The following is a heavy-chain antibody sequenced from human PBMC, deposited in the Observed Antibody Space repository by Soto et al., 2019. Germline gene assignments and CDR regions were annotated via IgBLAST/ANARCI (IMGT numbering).Heavy chain of an antibody. Sequence: GSLRLSCAASGXTFSSYGMHWVRQAPGKGLEWVAVISYDGSNKYYADYVKGRFNISRDNSKNTLYLQMNSLRAEDTAVYYCAKGPFGSGTHYYGMDVWGQGTTGTVSS. J-gene: IGHJ6*02. V-gene: IGHV3-30*18. D-gene: IGHD3-10*01. CDR1: GXTFSSYG. CDR2: ISYDGSNK. CDR3: AKGPFGSGTHYYGMDV.